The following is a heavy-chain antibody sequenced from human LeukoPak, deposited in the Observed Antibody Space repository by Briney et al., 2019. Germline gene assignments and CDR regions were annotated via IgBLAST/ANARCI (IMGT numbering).Heavy chain of an antibody. CDR1: GGSISNSSYY. Sequence: SETLSLTCTVPGGSISNSSYYWGWIRPPPGKGLEWIGSIYYSGSTYYNPSLKSRVTISVDTSKNQFSLKLSSVTAADTAVYYCARVIAAANWFDPWGQGTLVTVSS. J-gene: IGHJ5*02. CDR2: IYYSGST. D-gene: IGHD6-13*01. V-gene: IGHV4-39*01. CDR3: ARVIAAANWFDP.